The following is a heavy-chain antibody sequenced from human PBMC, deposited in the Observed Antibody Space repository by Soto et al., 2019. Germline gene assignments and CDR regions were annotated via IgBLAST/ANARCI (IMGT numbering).Heavy chain of an antibody. CDR3: ARHLTYCSAGSCYSDFPYYGMDV. J-gene: IGHJ6*02. CDR1: GGSISSSSYY. CDR2: IFYSGST. Sequence: QLQLQESGPGLVKPSETLSLTCTVSGGSISSSSYYWGWIRQPPGKGLEWIGSIFYSGSTYYNPSLKSRVTISVDTSKNQFSLKLSSVTAADTAVYYCARHLTYCSAGSCYSDFPYYGMDVWGQRTTVTVSS. D-gene: IGHD2-15*01. V-gene: IGHV4-39*01.